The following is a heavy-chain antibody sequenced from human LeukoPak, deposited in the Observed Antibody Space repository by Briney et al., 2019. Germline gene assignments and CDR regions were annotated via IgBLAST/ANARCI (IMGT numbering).Heavy chain of an antibody. V-gene: IGHV4-39*07. CDR3: ARGGTSVAGTTAFDI. Sequence: SETLSLTCTVSGGSISSSSYYWGWIRQSPGKGLEWIGSIYYSGSTYYNPSLKSRVTISVDTSKNQFSLKLSSVTAADTAVYYCARGGTSVAGTTAFDIWGQGTMVTVSS. CDR1: GGSISSSSYY. J-gene: IGHJ3*02. CDR2: IYYSGST. D-gene: IGHD6-19*01.